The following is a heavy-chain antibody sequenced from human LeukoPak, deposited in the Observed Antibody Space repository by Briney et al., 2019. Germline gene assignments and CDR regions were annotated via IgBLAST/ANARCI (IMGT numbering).Heavy chain of an antibody. CDR2: ISAYSDNT. J-gene: IGHJ4*02. V-gene: IGHV1-18*01. D-gene: IGHD2-2*01. Sequence: ASVKVSCKASGYTFTSCGINWVRQAPGQGLEWMGRISAYSDNTNYAQKLQGRVTMTTDTSTNTAYMELRSLRSDDTAMYYCARGALYYGSSSLDYWGQGTLVTVSS. CDR3: ARGALYYGSSSLDY. CDR1: GYTFTSCG.